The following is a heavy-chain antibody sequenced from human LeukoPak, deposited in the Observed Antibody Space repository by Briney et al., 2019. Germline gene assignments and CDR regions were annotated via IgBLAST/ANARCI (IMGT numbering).Heavy chain of an antibody. D-gene: IGHD3-10*01. Sequence: GGSLRLSCAASGFTFSSYGMHWVRQAPGKGLEWVAFIRYDGSNKYYADSVKGRFTISRDNAKNTLYLQMNSLRAEDTAVYYCARVLPSGGRAFDIWGQGTMVTVSS. V-gene: IGHV3-30*02. CDR2: IRYDGSNK. CDR3: ARVLPSGGRAFDI. J-gene: IGHJ3*02. CDR1: GFTFSSYG.